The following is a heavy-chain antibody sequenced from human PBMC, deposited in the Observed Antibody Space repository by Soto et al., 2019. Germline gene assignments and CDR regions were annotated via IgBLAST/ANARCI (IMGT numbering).Heavy chain of an antibody. D-gene: IGHD5-18*01. CDR2: ISYDGSNK. CDR1: GFTFSSYG. J-gene: IGHJ4*02. V-gene: IGHV3-30*18. CDR3: AKGFSYSVIDY. Sequence: QVQLVESGGGVVQPGRSLRLSCAASGFTFSSYGMHWVRQAPGKGLEWVAVISYDGSNKYYADSVKGRFTISRDNSKNTLYLQMSSLRAEDTAVYYCAKGFSYSVIDYWGQGTLVTVCS.